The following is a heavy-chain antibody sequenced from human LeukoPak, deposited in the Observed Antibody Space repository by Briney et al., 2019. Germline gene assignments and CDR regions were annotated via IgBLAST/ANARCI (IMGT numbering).Heavy chain of an antibody. D-gene: IGHD6-13*01. Sequence: GGSLRLSCAASGFSLRTYGIHWVRQAPVRGLEWVAVISYDGSNKYYADSVKGRFTISRDNSKNTLYLQMNSLRAEDTAVYYCARDKGYSSSWYLFDYWGQGTLVTVSS. J-gene: IGHJ4*02. CDR3: ARDKGYSSSWYLFDY. CDR1: GFSLRTYG. V-gene: IGHV3-30*19. CDR2: ISYDGSNK.